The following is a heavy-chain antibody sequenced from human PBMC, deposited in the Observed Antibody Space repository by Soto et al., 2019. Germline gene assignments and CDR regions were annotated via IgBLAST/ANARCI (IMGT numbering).Heavy chain of an antibody. CDR1: GGSISSYY. V-gene: IGHV4-59*01. Sequence: KSSETLSLTCTVTGGSISSYYWSWIRQPPGKGLEWIGYIYCSGSTNYNPSVKSRVTISVDTSKNQFSLKLSSVTAADTAVYYCARGEPRGITYSDLWSGSNRSYHYRLDVCGQGPTVTVSS. D-gene: IGHD3-3*01. CDR2: IYCSGST. J-gene: IGHJ6*02. CDR3: ARGEPRGITYSDLWSGSNRSYHYRLDV.